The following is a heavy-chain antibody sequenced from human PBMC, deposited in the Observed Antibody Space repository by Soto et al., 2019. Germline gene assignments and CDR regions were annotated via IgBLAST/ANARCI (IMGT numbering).Heavy chain of an antibody. V-gene: IGHV4-31*03. CDR1: GGSISSGGYY. Sequence: QVQLQESGPGLVKPSQTLSLTCTVSGGSISSGGYYWSWIRQHPGKGLEWIGFIYYSGSTYYNPSLKSRVTISVDTSKNQFSLKLSSVTAADTAVYYCARDTRITMVRGVNYYYGMDVWGQGTTVTVSS. J-gene: IGHJ6*02. CDR2: IYYSGST. D-gene: IGHD3-10*01. CDR3: ARDTRITMVRGVNYYYGMDV.